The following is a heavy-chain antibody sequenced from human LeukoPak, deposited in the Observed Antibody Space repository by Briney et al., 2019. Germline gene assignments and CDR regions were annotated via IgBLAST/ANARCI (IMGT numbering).Heavy chain of an antibody. Sequence: GGSLRLSCAASGFTFDDYAMHWVRQAPGKGLEWVSGISWNSGSIGYADSVKGRFTISRDNARGSVYLQMNSLRAEDTAVYYCGKDGRTLSVWGQGATVTVSS. V-gene: IGHV3-9*01. CDR3: GKDGRTLSV. J-gene: IGHJ6*02. CDR2: ISWNSGSI. CDR1: GFTFDDYA.